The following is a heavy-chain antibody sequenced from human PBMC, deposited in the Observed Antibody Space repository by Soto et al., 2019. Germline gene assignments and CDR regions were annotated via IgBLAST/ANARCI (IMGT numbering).Heavy chain of an antibody. CDR1: GFTFSSYV. CDR2: ISGSDGHT. D-gene: IGHD1-26*01. CDR3: AKVSLGAITMMDYSYDGMDG. V-gene: IGHV3-23*01. J-gene: IGHJ6*02. Sequence: EVQLLESGGGLLQPGGSLRLSCAAAGFTFSSYVMSWFRQAPRKGLEWVSAISGSDGHTYYADSVKGRFTISRDTSTNTLYLQMNRLRAEDTDVYYCAKVSLGAITMMDYSYDGMDGWGQGTTVNVSS.